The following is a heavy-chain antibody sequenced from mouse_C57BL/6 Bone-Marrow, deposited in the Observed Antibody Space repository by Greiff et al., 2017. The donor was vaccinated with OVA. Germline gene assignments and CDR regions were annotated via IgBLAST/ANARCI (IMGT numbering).Heavy chain of an antibody. CDR2: IDPANGNT. Sequence: EVKLEESVAELVRPGASVKLSCTASGFNIKNTYMHWVKQRPEQGLEWIGRIDPANGNTKYAPKFQGKATITADTSSNTAYLQLSSLTSEDTAIYYCARSPYGSSSWYFDVWGTGTTVTVSS. CDR3: ARSPYGSSSWYFDV. V-gene: IGHV14-3*01. J-gene: IGHJ1*03. D-gene: IGHD1-1*01. CDR1: GFNIKNTY.